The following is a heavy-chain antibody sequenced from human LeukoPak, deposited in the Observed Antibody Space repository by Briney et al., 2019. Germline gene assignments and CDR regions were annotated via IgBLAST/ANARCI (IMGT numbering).Heavy chain of an antibody. CDR3: AKDRVEIATYFFDY. CDR2: ISYDGRDT. CDR1: GFTFSRFA. J-gene: IGHJ4*02. Sequence: GGSLRLSCAASGFTFSRFALHWVRQAPGKGLEWVAVISYDGRDTHYADSVKGRFTISRDNSKNTLYLQMNSLRPEDTAVYYRAKDRVEIATYFFDYWGQGTLVTVSP. D-gene: IGHD5-12*01. V-gene: IGHV3-30*04.